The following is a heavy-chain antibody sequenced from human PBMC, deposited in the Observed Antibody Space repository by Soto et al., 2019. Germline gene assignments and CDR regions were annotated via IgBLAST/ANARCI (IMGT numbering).Heavy chain of an antibody. J-gene: IGHJ4*02. CDR1: GYTFTSYA. Sequence: QVQLVQSGAEEKKPGASVKVSCKASGYTFTSYAMHWVRQAPGQRLEWMGWINAGNGNTKSSQKFQGRGTMTRETAASAACMELSSLRSEETAVYYCASDVAAADYWGPGTLVTVSS. CDR2: INAGNGNT. CDR3: ASDVAAADY. V-gene: IGHV1-3*05. D-gene: IGHD6-13*01.